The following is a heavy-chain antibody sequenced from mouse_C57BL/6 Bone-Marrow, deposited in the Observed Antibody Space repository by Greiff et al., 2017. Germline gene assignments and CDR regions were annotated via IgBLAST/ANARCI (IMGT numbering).Heavy chain of an antibody. J-gene: IGHJ3*01. CDR3: ARSAHYYGSSPWFAY. CDR2: IYPRSGNT. CDR1: GYTFTSYG. D-gene: IGHD1-1*01. Sequence: VQLQQSGAELARPGASVKLSCKASGYTFTSYGISWVKQRTGQGLEWIGEIYPRSGNTYYNEKFKGKATLTADKSSSTAYMALRSLTSEDSAVYFCARSAHYYGSSPWFAYWGQGTLVTVSA. V-gene: IGHV1-81*01.